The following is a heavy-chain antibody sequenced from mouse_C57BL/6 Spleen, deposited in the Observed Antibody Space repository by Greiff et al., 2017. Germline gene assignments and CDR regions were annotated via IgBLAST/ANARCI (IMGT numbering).Heavy chain of an antibody. CDR1: GYTFTSYW. J-gene: IGHJ2*01. CDR2: IDPSDSYT. Sequence: VQLQQSGAELVMPGASVKLSCKASGYTFTSYWMHWVKQRPGQGLEWIGEIDPSDSYTNYNQKFKGKSTLTVDKSSRTAYMQLSSLTSEDSAVYYCARRGTRIFFDYWGQGTTLTVSS. CDR3: ARRGTRIFFDY. V-gene: IGHV1-69*01.